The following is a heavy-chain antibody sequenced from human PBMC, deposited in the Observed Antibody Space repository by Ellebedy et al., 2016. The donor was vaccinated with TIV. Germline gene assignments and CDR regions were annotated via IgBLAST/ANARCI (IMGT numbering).Heavy chain of an antibody. J-gene: IGHJ4*02. Sequence: MPSETLSLTFTVSGYSISGYYWSWIRQPPGKGLEWIGYFYSSGSGEYNPSLKSRVTLSVDTSRGQFSLRLNSVTDADTAVYYCARSGGWYTPYDYWGQGTLVTVSS. CDR1: GYSISGYY. D-gene: IGHD6-19*01. V-gene: IGHV4-59*01. CDR3: ARSGGWYTPYDY. CDR2: FYSSGSG.